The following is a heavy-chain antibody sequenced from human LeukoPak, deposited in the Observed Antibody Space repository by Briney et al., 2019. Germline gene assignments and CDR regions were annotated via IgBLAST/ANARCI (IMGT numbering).Heavy chain of an antibody. D-gene: IGHD4-17*01. J-gene: IGHJ4*02. Sequence: PSETLSLTCAVYGGSFSGYYWSWIRQPPGKGLEWIGEINHSGSTNYNPSLKSRVTISVDTSKNQFSLKLSSATAADTAVYYCAGRTTVTTNSTLYWGQGTLVTVSS. CDR3: AGRTTVTTNSTLY. CDR2: INHSGST. CDR1: GGSFSGYY. V-gene: IGHV4-34*01.